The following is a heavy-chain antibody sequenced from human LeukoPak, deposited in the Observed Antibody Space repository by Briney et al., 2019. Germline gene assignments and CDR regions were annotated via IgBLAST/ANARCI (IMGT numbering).Heavy chain of an antibody. CDR2: ISAYNGNT. D-gene: IGHD6-13*01. Sequence: GASVKVSCKASGYTFTSYCISWVRPAPGQGLAWMGWISAYNGNTNYAQKLQGRVTMTTDTSTSTAYMELRSLRSDDTAVYYCARDTSSSWYSANWFDPWGQGTLVTVSS. J-gene: IGHJ5*02. CDR3: ARDTSSSWYSANWFDP. V-gene: IGHV1-18*04. CDR1: GYTFTSYC.